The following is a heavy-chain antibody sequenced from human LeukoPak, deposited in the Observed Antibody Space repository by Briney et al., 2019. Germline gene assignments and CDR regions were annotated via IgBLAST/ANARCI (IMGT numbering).Heavy chain of an antibody. CDR3: ARLSDTKWFDP. CDR1: GYTFTGYY. CDR2: INPKTGGT. J-gene: IGHJ5*02. V-gene: IGHV1-2*02. Sequence: ASVKVSCKASGYTFTGYYIHWVRQAPGQGLEWMGWINPKTGGTNPAQKFQGRVTMTRDTSISTAYMELSNLRSDDTAMYYCARLSDTKWFDPWGQGTLVTVSS. D-gene: IGHD2-21*02.